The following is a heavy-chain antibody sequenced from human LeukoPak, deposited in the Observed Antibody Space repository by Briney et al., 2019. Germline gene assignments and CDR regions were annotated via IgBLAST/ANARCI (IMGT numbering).Heavy chain of an antibody. V-gene: IGHV3-33*01. Sequence: GGSLRLSCAASGFTFRSYGMHWVRQAPGRGLEWVAVIYYDGSENYCAGSVKGRFTISRDNSKNTLYLQMNSLRAEDTAVYFCARDGFTTGWTPDFWGQGTLVTVSS. D-gene: IGHD1-1*01. CDR1: GFTFRSYG. CDR2: IYYDGSEN. CDR3: ARDGFTTGWTPDF. J-gene: IGHJ4*02.